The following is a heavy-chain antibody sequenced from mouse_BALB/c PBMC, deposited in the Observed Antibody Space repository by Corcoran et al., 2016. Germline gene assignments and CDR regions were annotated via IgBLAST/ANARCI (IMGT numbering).Heavy chain of an antibody. J-gene: IGHJ4*01. Sequence: QIQLVQSGPELKKPGETVKISCKASGYTFTNYAMNWVKQAPGKGLKWMGWINTYTGEPTYADDFKGRFAFSLETSASTAYLQINNLKNEDTATYFCAREPYAMDYWGQGTSVTVSS. CDR3: AREPYAMDY. CDR2: INTYTGEP. CDR1: GYTFTNYA. V-gene: IGHV9-3-1*01.